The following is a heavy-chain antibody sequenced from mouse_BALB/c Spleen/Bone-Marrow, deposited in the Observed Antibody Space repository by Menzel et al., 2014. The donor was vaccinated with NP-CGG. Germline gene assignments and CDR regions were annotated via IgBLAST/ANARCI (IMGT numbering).Heavy chain of an antibody. J-gene: IGHJ4*01. D-gene: IGHD2-14*01. CDR3: ARTDHRYVRDALDY. CDR1: GFDFSGYW. Sequence: LVESGGSLKLSCAASGFDFSGYWMSWVRQAPGKGLEWIGEINPESSTINYTPSLKDKFIVSRDNAKKTLYLQMIIVRSEDTALYYCARTDHRYVRDALDYWGQGTSVTVSS. V-gene: IGHV4-1*02. CDR2: INPESSTI.